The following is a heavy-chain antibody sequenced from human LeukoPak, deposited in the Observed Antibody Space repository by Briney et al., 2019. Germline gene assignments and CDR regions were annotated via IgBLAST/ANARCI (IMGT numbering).Heavy chain of an antibody. CDR1: GYSISSGYY. J-gene: IGHJ3*02. CDR3: AKSNGYGLVDI. D-gene: IGHD3-10*01. Sequence: SETLSLTCTVSGYSISSGYYWGWIRQPPGKGLEWIGSIYHSGSTYYNPSLKTRVTISLDTSRNQFSLKLNSVTAADTAVYYCAKSNGYGLVDIWGQGTMVTVSS. CDR2: IYHSGST. V-gene: IGHV4-38-2*02.